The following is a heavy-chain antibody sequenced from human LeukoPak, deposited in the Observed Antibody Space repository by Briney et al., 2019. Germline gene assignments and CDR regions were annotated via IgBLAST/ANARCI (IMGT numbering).Heavy chain of an antibody. V-gene: IGHV1-46*01. CDR3: ARGRRITMIVVALDY. D-gene: IGHD3-22*01. CDR1: GYTFTSYY. J-gene: IGHJ4*02. Sequence: ASVKVSCKASGYTFTSYYMHWVRQPPGQGLEWMGIINPSGGSTSYAQKFQGRVTMTRDTSTSTVYMELSSLRSEDTAVYYCARGRRITMIVVALDYWGQGTLVTVSS. CDR2: INPSGGST.